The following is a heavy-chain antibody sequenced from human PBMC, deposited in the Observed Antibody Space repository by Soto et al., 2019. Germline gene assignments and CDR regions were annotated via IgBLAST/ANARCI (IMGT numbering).Heavy chain of an antibody. J-gene: IGHJ4*02. D-gene: IGHD2-15*01. CDR1: GFTFSSYA. CDR3: AKSHAARYYFDY. CDR2: ISGSGTST. Sequence: EVQLLESGGGLVQPGGSLRLSCAASGFTFSSYAMSWVRQAPGKGLEWVSAISGSGTSTYYTDSVKGRFTISRDNSRNTLYLQMTSLRAEDTAVYYCAKSHAARYYFDYWGQGTLVTVSS. V-gene: IGHV3-23*01.